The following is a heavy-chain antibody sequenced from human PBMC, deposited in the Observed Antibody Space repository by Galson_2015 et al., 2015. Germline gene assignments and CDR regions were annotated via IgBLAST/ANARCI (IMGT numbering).Heavy chain of an antibody. CDR2: IIPIFGTA. J-gene: IGHJ3*02. D-gene: IGHD1-26*01. CDR3: ARDVGTFTNDAFDI. V-gene: IGHV1-69*13. Sequence: SVKVSCKASGGTFSSYAISWVRQAPGQGLEWMGGIIPIFGTANYAQKFQGRVTITADESTSTAYMELSSLRSEDTAVYYCARDVGTFTNDAFDIWGQGTMVTVSS. CDR1: GGTFSSYA.